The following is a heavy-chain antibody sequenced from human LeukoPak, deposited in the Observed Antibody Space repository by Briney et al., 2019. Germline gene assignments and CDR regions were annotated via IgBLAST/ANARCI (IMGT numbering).Heavy chain of an antibody. Sequence: SETLSLTCAVYGGSFSGYYWSWLRQPPGKGLEWIGEINHSGSTSYNPSLKSRVTISVDTSKNQFSLKLSSVTAADTAVYYCARGPYCSSTSCYYYFDYWGQGTLVTVSS. CDR1: GGSFSGYY. D-gene: IGHD2-2*01. CDR2: INHSGST. V-gene: IGHV4-34*01. CDR3: ARGPYCSSTSCYYYFDY. J-gene: IGHJ4*02.